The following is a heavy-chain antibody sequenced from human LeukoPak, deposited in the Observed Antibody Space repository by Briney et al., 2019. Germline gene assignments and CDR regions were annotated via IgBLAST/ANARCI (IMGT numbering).Heavy chain of an antibody. CDR1: GFTFSSYA. CDR2: TGSTGVST. CDR3: AKDPGVVPAHYFDY. J-gene: IGHJ4*02. Sequence: GGSLKLSCAASGFTFSSYAMNWVRQAPGKGLEWVSATGSTGVSTFYADSVKGRFTVSRDNSKNTLSLQMNSLRAEDTAVYYCAKDPGVVPAHYFDYWGQGILVTVSS. D-gene: IGHD2-2*01. V-gene: IGHV3-23*01.